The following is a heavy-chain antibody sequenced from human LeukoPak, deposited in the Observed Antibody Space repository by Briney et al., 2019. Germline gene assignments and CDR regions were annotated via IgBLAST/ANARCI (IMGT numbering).Heavy chain of an antibody. CDR3: AKDYDSSGPYYFDF. D-gene: IGHD3-22*01. CDR2: ISSSGSGGNT. J-gene: IGHJ4*02. Sequence: GGSLRLSCAASGFSLSSYAMSWARQAPGKGLEWVSGISSSGSGGNTYYADSVKGRFTISRDNSRNTLYLQMNSLRAEDTAVYYCAKDYDSSGPYYFDFWGQGTLVTVSS. V-gene: IGHV3-23*01. CDR1: GFSLSSYA.